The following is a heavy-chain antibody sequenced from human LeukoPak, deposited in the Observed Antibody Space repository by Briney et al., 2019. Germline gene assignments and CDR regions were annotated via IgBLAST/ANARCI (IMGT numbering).Heavy chain of an antibody. J-gene: IGHJ4*02. Sequence: SGGSLRLSCAASGFTFSSYGMHWVRQAPGKGLEWVAFIRYDGSNKYYADSVKGRFTISRDNSKNTLYLQMNSLRAEDTAVYYCANPYPNYFDFWGQGTLVTVSS. CDR1: GFTFSSYG. CDR3: ANPYPNYFDF. V-gene: IGHV3-30*02. D-gene: IGHD2-8*01. CDR2: IRYDGSNK.